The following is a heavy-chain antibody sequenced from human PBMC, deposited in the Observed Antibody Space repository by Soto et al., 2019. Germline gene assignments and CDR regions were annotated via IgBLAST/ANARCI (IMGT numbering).Heavy chain of an antibody. Sequence: EVQLIESGGGWVQPGTSLRVSCAASGFTFHEYAMHWVRQAPGKGMEWVSGISSDGDTIAYADSVQGRFTVFRDNAKKSVFLEMNSLTADDTAIYYCAGERSALPGARDAMDVWGQGTTVTVSS. CDR1: GFTFHEYA. J-gene: IGHJ6*02. CDR3: AGERSALPGARDAMDV. V-gene: IGHV3-9*01. D-gene: IGHD1-1*01. CDR2: ISSDGDTI.